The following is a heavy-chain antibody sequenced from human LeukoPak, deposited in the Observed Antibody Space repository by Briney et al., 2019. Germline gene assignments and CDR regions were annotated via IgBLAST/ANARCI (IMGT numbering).Heavy chain of an antibody. CDR3: ARESDVDTAMFVYYFDY. V-gene: IGHV1-69*13. D-gene: IGHD5-18*01. CDR2: IIPIFGTA. J-gene: IGHJ4*02. CDR1: GGTFSSYA. Sequence: SVKVSCKASGGTFSSYAISWVRQVPGQGLEWMGGIIPIFGTANYAQKFQGRVTITADESTSTAYMEPSSLRSEDTAVYYCARESDVDTAMFVYYFDYWGQGTLVTVSS.